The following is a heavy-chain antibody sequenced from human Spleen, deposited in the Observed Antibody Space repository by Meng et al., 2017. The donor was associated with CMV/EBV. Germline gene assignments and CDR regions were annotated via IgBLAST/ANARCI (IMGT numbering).Heavy chain of an antibody. D-gene: IGHD3-9*01. V-gene: IGHV4-61*01. CDR1: CGSVNSGSNY. CDR2: IDYRGIT. J-gene: IGHJ5*02. Sequence: SCGSVNSGSNYWTWIRQPPGKGLEWIGFIDYRGITKYNPSLKSRVTLSADASKHQFSLKLTSMTAADSAVYYCARDSGLNGFYNWFDPWGPGTLVTVSS. CDR3: ARDSGLNGFYNWFDP.